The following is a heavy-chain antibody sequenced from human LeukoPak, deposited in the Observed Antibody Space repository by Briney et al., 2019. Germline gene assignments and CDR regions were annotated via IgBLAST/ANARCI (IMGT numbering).Heavy chain of an antibody. J-gene: IGHJ4*02. V-gene: IGHV3-23*01. CDR3: ASAGSHSYFDS. CDR2: INPTGGST. CDR1: GFTFSSYA. Sequence: PGGSLRLSCAASGFTFSSYAMSWVRQAPGKGLGWVSAINPTGGSTYYADSVEGRFTISRDNSKNTLYLQMNSLRAEDTAVYFCASAGSHSYFDSWGPGTLVTVSS. D-gene: IGHD6-13*01.